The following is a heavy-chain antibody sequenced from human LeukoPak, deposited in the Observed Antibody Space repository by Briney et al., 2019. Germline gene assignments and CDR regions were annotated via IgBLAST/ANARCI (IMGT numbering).Heavy chain of an antibody. J-gene: IGHJ4*02. CDR3: AKERDTAMVTIDY. CDR1: GFTFSSYG. D-gene: IGHD5-18*01. CDR2: IRYDGSNK. V-gene: IGHV3-30*02. Sequence: GGSLRLSCAASGFTFSSYGMHWVRQAPGKGLEWVAFIRYDGSNKYYADSVKGRFTISRDNSKNTLYLQMNSLRAEDTAVYYCAKERDTAMVTIDYWGQGTLVTISS.